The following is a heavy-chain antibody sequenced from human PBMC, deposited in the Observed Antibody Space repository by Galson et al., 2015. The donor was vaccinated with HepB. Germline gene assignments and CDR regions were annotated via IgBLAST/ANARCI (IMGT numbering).Heavy chain of an antibody. J-gene: IGHJ5*02. D-gene: IGHD3-16*01. CDR1: GYTFTRYG. CDR2: ISAYSGHT. CDR3: AGDLSYGNEHWFDP. Sequence: SVKVSCKASGYTFTRYGIAWVRQAPGQGLEWMGWISAYSGHTNYAQKLQGRVTMTIDTSTTTAYMELRSLTSDDTAVYYCAGDLSYGNEHWFDPWGQGTLVTVSS. V-gene: IGHV1-18*01.